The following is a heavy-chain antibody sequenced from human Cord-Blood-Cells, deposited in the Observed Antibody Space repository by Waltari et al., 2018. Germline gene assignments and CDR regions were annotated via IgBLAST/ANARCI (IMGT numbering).Heavy chain of an antibody. Sequence: EVQLLESGGGLVQPGGSLRLSCAASGSTFSSYAMSWVRQAPGKGLRWFSAISGSGGSTYYADSVEGRFTISRDNSKNTLYLQMNSLRAEDTAVYYCAKGLTGDGEWDAFDIWGQGTMVTDSS. CDR2: ISGSGGST. CDR1: GSTFSSYA. V-gene: IGHV3-23*01. D-gene: IGHD7-27*01. CDR3: AKGLTGDGEWDAFDI. J-gene: IGHJ3*02.